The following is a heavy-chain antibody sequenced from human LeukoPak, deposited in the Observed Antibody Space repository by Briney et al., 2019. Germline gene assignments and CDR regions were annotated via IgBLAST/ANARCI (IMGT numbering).Heavy chain of an antibody. Sequence: PSETLSLTCTVSGGSISSYYWSWIRQPPGKGLEWIGYIYYSGSTNYNPSLKSRVTISVDTSKNQFSLKLNSVTAADTAVYYCARGKYYYGSGDDYWGQGTLVTVSS. D-gene: IGHD3-10*01. J-gene: IGHJ4*02. V-gene: IGHV4-59*01. CDR1: GGSISSYY. CDR2: IYYSGST. CDR3: ARGKYYYGSGDDY.